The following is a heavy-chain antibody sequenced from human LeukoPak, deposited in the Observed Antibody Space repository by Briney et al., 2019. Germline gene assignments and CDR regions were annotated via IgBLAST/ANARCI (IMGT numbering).Heavy chain of an antibody. CDR3: ARDKPLTYYYDSSGYYVNWFDP. J-gene: IGHJ5*02. Sequence: SETLSLTCTVSGGSISSYYWSWIRQPAGKGLEWIGRIYTSGSTNYNPSLKSRVTMSVDTSKNQFSLKLSSVTAADTAVYYCARDKPLTYYYDSSGYYVNWFDPWGQGTLVTVSS. D-gene: IGHD3-22*01. CDR1: GGSISSYY. V-gene: IGHV4-4*07. CDR2: IYTSGST.